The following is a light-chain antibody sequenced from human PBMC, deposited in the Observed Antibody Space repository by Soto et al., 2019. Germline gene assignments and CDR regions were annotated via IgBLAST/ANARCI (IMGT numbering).Light chain of an antibody. J-gene: IGKJ5*01. CDR3: QQLNSYPLT. CDR1: QSVSGS. Sequence: EIVLTQSPAILSLSPGDKATLSCRASQSVSGSLGWYQQKPGQAPRLIIYDASVRATGIPARFSGSGSGTEFTLTISSLQPEDFATYYCQQLNSYPLTFGQGTRLEIK. CDR2: DAS. V-gene: IGKV3-11*01.